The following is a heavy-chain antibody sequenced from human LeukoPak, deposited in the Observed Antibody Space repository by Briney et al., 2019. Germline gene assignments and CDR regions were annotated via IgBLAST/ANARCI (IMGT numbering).Heavy chain of an antibody. J-gene: IGHJ4*02. CDR3: VREGGCSSTSCYTDFDY. CDR2: IWYDGSNK. Sequence: GRSLRLSCAASGFTFSSYAMHRVRQAPGKGLEWVAVIWYDGSNKYYADSVKGRFTISRDNSKNTLYLQMNSLRAEDTAVYYCVREGGCSSTSCYTDFDYWGQGTLVTVSS. D-gene: IGHD2-2*02. CDR1: GFTFSSYA. V-gene: IGHV3-33*08.